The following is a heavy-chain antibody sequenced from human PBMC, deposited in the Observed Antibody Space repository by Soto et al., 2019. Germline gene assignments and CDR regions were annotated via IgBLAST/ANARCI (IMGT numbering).Heavy chain of an antibody. D-gene: IGHD3-3*01. CDR3: ARDYYDFWSGYYIGY. J-gene: IGHJ4*02. CDR1: GYTFTSYA. V-gene: IGHV1-3*01. Sequence: GPSVKVSCKASGYTFTSYAMHWVRQAPGQRLEWMGWINAGNGNTKYSQKFQGRVTITRDTSASTAYMELSSLRSEDTAVYYCARDYYDFWSGYYIGYWGQGTLVTVSS. CDR2: INAGNGNT.